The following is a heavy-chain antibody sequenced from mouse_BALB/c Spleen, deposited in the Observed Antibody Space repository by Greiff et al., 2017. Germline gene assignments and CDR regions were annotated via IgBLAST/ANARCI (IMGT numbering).Heavy chain of an antibody. CDR3: AREGSSYAWFAY. CDR1: GYTFTDYN. D-gene: IGHD1-1*01. Sequence: EVKLQESGPELVKPGASVKISCKASGYTFTDYNMHWVKQSHGKSLEWIGYIYPYNGGTGYNQKFKSKATLTVDNSSSTAYMELRSLTSEDSAVYYCAREGSSYAWFAYWGQGTLVTVSA. V-gene: IGHV1S29*02. CDR2: IYPYNGGT. J-gene: IGHJ3*01.